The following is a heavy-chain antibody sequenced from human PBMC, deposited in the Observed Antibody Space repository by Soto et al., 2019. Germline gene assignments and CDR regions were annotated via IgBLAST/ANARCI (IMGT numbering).Heavy chain of an antibody. J-gene: IGHJ4*02. V-gene: IGHV4-59*01. CDR1: GGSISSYY. CDR3: ARIAAAGPYFDY. D-gene: IGHD6-13*01. Sequence: SETLSLTCTVSGGSISSYYWSWIRQPPGKGLEWIGYIYYSGSTNYNPSLKSRVTISVDTSKNQFSLKLSSVTAADTAVYYCARIAAAGPYFDYWGQGTLVTVS. CDR2: IYYSGST.